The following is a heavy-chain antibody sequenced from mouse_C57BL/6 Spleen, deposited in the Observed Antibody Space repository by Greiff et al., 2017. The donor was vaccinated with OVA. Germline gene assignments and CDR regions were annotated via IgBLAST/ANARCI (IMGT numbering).Heavy chain of an antibody. CDR3: ARAVVADYAMDY. Sequence: VQRVESGAELVRPGASVKLSCKASGYTFTDYYINWVKQRPGQGLEWIARIYPGSGNTYYNEKFKGKATLTAEKSSSTAYMQLSSLTSEDAAVYFCARAVVADYAMDYWGQGTSVTVSS. J-gene: IGHJ4*01. D-gene: IGHD1-1*01. CDR2: IYPGSGNT. V-gene: IGHV1-76*01. CDR1: GYTFTDYY.